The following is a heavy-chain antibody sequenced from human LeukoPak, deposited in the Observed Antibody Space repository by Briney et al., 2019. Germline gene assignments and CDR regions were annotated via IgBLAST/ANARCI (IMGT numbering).Heavy chain of an antibody. J-gene: IGHJ4*02. CDR2: ISTTGGST. CDR3: AKDWTTVVTPKGYYFDS. CDR1: GFSFNNYA. Sequence: GGSLRLSCAASGFSFNNYAMSWVRQAPGKGLEWVSTISTTGGSTYYADSVKGRFTISRDNSKNTLSLQMDSLRVEDTAVYYCAKDWTTVVTPKGYYFDSWGQGTLVTVSS. D-gene: IGHD4-23*01. V-gene: IGHV3-23*01.